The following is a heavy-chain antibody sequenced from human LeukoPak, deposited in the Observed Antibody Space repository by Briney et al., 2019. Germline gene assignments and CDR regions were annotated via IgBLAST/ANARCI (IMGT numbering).Heavy chain of an antibody. J-gene: IGHJ4*02. CDR2: ISTTGGST. CDR3: AKDWTTVVTPKGYYFDS. CDR1: GFSFNNYA. Sequence: GGSLRLSCAASGFSFNNYAMSWVRQAPGKGLEWVSTISTTGGSTYYADSVKGRFTISRDNSKNTLSLQMDSLRVEDTAVYYCAKDWTTVVTPKGYYFDSWGQGTLVTVSS. D-gene: IGHD4-23*01. V-gene: IGHV3-23*01.